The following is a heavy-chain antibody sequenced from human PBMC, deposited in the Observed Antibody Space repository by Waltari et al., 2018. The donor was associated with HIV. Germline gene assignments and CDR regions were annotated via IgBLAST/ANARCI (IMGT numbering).Heavy chain of an antibody. Sequence: EVQLVESGGGLVQPGGSLKLSCAASRFSLSDFDRNWFSQAPGRGLEFVSYISRTSVSMYDADSVKGRFATSRDNAKNSLYLLMNSLGNHVSAVYYCAILSSSGYYRDWGQGTRFTVSS. CDR1: RFSLSDFD. D-gene: IGHD5-12*01. CDR2: ISRTSVSM. V-gene: IGHV3-48*02. J-gene: IGHJ4*02. CDR3: AILSSSGYYRD.